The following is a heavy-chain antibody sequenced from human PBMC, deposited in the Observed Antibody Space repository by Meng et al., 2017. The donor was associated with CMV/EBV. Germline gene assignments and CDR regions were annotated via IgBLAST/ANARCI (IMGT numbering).Heavy chain of an antibody. J-gene: IGHJ4*01. CDR2: ISVYNGHT. V-gene: IGHV1-18*01. CDR3: ARGVPLGIIYSFDY. Sequence: QGRRVQSGVEGKKPGASLKVSCKASGYTFTGYGISWVRQAPGQGLEWMGWISVYNGHTNFAQNLQGRVTMTTDTSTSTAYVELRSLRSDDTAIYYCARGVPLGIIYSFDYWGQGTLVTVSS. CDR1: GYTFTGYG. D-gene: IGHD2-21*01.